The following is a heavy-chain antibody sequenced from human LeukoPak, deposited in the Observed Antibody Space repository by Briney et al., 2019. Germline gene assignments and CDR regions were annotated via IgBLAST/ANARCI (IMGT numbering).Heavy chain of an antibody. CDR3: AKDRRPYTAMVTGGLDY. V-gene: IGHV3-43D*03. J-gene: IGHJ4*02. CDR2: ISWDGGST. Sequence: GGSLKLSCAASGFTFDDYAMHWVRQAPGKGLEWVSLISWDGGSTYYADSVKGRFTISRDNSKNSLYLQMNSLRAEDTALYYCAKDRRPYTAMVTGGLDYWGQGTLVTVSS. D-gene: IGHD5-18*01. CDR1: GFTFDDYA.